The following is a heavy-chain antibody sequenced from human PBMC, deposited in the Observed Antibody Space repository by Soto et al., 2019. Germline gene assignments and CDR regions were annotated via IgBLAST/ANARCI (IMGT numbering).Heavy chain of an antibody. CDR1: GGSISSSSYY. V-gene: IGHV4-39*01. D-gene: IGHD3-3*01. J-gene: IGHJ4*02. CDR3: ATITIFGVVPNYFDY. CDR2: FYYSKST. Sequence: PSETLSLTCAVSGGSISSSSYYWGWIRQPPGKGLEWIGSFYYSKSTYYNPSLKSQDTISVDTSKNQFSLKLRSVTAADSAVYYCATITIFGVVPNYFDYWGQGTLVTVS.